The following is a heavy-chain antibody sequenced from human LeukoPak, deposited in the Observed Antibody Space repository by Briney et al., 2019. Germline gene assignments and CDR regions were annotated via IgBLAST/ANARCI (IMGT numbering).Heavy chain of an antibody. Sequence: ASVKLSCKASGYTFTSYGISWMRQAPGHGLEWRGWISAYNGNTNYAQKLQGRVTMTTDTSTSTAYMELRSLRSDDTAVYYCARTVPYYYDSSGYYCGWFDPWGQGTLVTVSS. CDR1: GYTFTSYG. D-gene: IGHD3-22*01. J-gene: IGHJ5*02. V-gene: IGHV1-18*01. CDR3: ARTVPYYYDSSGYYCGWFDP. CDR2: ISAYNGNT.